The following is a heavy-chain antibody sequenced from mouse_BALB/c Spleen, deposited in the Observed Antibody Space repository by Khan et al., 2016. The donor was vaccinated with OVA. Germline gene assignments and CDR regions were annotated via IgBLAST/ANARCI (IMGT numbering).Heavy chain of an antibody. J-gene: IGHJ3*01. D-gene: IGHD2-14*01. CDR2: IIYTGYT. CDR1: GDSITSGY. V-gene: IGHV3-8*02. CDR3: ARSTYRYAFVY. Sequence: EVKLEESGPSLVKPSQTLSLTCSVTGDSITSGYWNWIRKFPGNKLEYMGYIIYTGYTYYNPSLKSRISITRHTSKNQYYLHLNSVTDEDTATYYCARSTYRYAFVYWGQGTLVTVSA.